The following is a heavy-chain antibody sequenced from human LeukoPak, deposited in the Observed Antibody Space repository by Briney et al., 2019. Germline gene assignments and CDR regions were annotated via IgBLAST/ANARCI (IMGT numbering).Heavy chain of an antibody. V-gene: IGHV4-34*01. D-gene: IGHD1-26*01. Sequence: SETLSLTCTVSGGSISSYYWSWIRQPPGKGLEWIGEINHSGSTNYNPSLKSRVTISVDTSKNQFSLKLSSVTAADTAVYYCARGSSGSYCWRDPDYFDYWGQGTLVTVSS. CDR1: GGSISSYY. J-gene: IGHJ4*02. CDR2: INHSGST. CDR3: ARGSSGSYCWRDPDYFDY.